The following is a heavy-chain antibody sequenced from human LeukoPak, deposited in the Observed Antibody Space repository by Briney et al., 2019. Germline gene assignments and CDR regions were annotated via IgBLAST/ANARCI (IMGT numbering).Heavy chain of an antibody. CDR1: GFTFDDYA. CDR2: ISWNSGSI. J-gene: IGHJ3*02. V-gene: IGHV3-9*03. CDR3: TIGSGTYRGAFDI. Sequence: PGGSLRLSCAASGFTFDDYAMHWVRQAPGKGLEWVSGISWNSGSIGYADSVKGRFTISRDNAKNSLYLQISSLRAEDMALYYCTIGSGTYRGAFDIWGQGTMVTVSS. D-gene: IGHD1-26*01.